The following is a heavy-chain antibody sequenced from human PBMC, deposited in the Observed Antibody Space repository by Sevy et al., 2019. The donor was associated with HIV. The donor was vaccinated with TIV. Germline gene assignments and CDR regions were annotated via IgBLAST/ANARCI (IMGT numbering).Heavy chain of an antibody. J-gene: IGHJ5*02. CDR1: GGSISSYY. Sequence: SETLSLTCTVSGGSISSYYWSWIRQPPGKGLEWIGYIYYSGSTNYNPSLKSRVTISVDTSKNQFSLKLSSVTAADMAVYYCARVIGGIVVVPAAIARGWFDPWGQGTLVTVSS. V-gene: IGHV4-59*01. D-gene: IGHD2-2*02. CDR2: IYYSGST. CDR3: ARVIGGIVVVPAAIARGWFDP.